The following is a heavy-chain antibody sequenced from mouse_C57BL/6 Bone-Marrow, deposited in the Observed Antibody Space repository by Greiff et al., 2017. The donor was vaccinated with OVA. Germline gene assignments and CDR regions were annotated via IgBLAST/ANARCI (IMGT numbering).Heavy chain of an antibody. CDR2: IDPETGGT. D-gene: IGHD2-5*01. CDR1: GYTFTDYE. Sequence: VQLQQSGAELVRPGASVTLSCKASGYTFTDYEMHWVKQTPVHGLEWIGAIDPETGGTAYHQKFKGKAILTADKSSSTDYMELRSLTSEDSAVYYCTRGYSNYYAMDYWGQGTSVTVSS. CDR3: TRGYSNYYAMDY. J-gene: IGHJ4*01. V-gene: IGHV1-15*01.